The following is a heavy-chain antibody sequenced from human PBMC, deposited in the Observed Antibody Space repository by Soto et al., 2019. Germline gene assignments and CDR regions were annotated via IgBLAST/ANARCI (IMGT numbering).Heavy chain of an antibody. J-gene: IGHJ6*02. Sequence: GGSLRLSCAASGFTFSSYAMHWVRQAPGKGLEWVAVISYDGSNKYYADSVKGRFTISRDNSKNTLYLQMNSLRAEDTAVYYCARGLVPAAQYYYYGMDVWGQGTTITVSS. D-gene: IGHD2-2*01. CDR3: ARGLVPAAQYYYYGMDV. CDR1: GFTFSSYA. CDR2: ISYDGSNK. V-gene: IGHV3-30-3*01.